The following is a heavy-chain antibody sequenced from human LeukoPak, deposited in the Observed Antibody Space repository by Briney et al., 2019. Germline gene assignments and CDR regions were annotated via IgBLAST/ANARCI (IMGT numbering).Heavy chain of an antibody. CDR3: ARVWFGRYNWSDP. CDR1: GGTFSSYA. CDR2: IIPIFGTA. J-gene: IGHJ5*02. V-gene: IGHV1-69*13. D-gene: IGHD3-10*01. Sequence: ASVKVSCKASGGTFSSYAISWVRQAPGQGLEWMGGIIPIFGTANYAQKFQGRVTITADESTSTAYMELSSLRSEDTAVYYCARVWFGRYNWSDPWGQGTLVTVSS.